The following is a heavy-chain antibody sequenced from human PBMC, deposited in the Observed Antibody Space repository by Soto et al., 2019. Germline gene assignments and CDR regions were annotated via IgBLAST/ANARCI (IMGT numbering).Heavy chain of an antibody. V-gene: IGHV3-23*01. Sequence: PGGSLRLSCAASGFTFSSYAMSWVRQAPGKGLEWVTAITPDASQIYYADSVKGRFTISRDNSKNTLYLQMDSLRAEDTSLYLCATDIHATWLLNSWGQGTLVTVSS. CDR2: ITPDASQI. D-gene: IGHD2-2*02. CDR1: GFTFSSYA. J-gene: IGHJ4*02. CDR3: ATDIHATWLLNS.